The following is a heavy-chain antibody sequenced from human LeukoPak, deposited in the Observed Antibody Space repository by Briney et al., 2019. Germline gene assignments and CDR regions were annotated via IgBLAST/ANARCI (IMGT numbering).Heavy chain of an antibody. Sequence: GGSLRLSCAASGLTFSAYGMNWVGQAPGKGLEWVSYIDSSGGTIEYTDSVKGRFTISRDNAKKSLYLQMNGLRAEDTAVYYCATGFGLQHHYYRIDVWGLGATVTVSS. D-gene: IGHD3-16*01. CDR1: GLTFSAYG. J-gene: IGHJ6*02. CDR3: ATGFGLQHHYYRIDV. CDR2: IDSSGGTI. V-gene: IGHV3-48*03.